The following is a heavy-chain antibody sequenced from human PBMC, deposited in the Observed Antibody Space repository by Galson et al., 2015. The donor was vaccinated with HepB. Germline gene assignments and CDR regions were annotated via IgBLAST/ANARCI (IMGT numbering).Heavy chain of an antibody. CDR2: ISGSGGST. V-gene: IGHV3-23*01. J-gene: IGHJ4*02. D-gene: IGHD4-11*01. CDR3: AKDIYSNYVLGFEDYFDY. CDR1: GFTFSSYA. Sequence: SLRLSCAASGFTFSSYAMSWVRQAPGKGLEWVSAISGSGGSTYYADSVKGRFTISRDNSKNTLYLQMNSLRAEDTAVYYCAKDIYSNYVLGFEDYFDYWGQGTLVTVSS.